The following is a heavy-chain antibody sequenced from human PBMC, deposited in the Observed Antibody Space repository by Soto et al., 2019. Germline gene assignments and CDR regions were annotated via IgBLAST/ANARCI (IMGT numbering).Heavy chain of an antibody. Sequence: ASVKVSFKASCYTFTSYGISWVRQAPGQGLEWMGWISAYNGNTNYAQKLQGRVTMTTDTSTSTAYMELRRLRSDDTAVYYCEICRSAPCAFGYFDYWGQGTLVTVSS. CDR3: EICRSAPCAFGYFDY. D-gene: IGHD3-16*01. J-gene: IGHJ4*02. V-gene: IGHV1-18*01. CDR1: CYTFTSYG. CDR2: ISAYNGNT.